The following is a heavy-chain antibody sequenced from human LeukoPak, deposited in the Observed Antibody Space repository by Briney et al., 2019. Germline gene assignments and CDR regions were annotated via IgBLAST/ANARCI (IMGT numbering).Heavy chain of an antibody. CDR3: ARTSTEQGYSYGYSGY. CDR1: GGTFSSYA. J-gene: IGHJ4*02. V-gene: IGHV1-69*01. D-gene: IGHD5-18*01. CDR2: IIPIFGTA. Sequence: ASVKVSCKASGGTFSSYAISWVRQAPGQGLEWMGGIIPIFGTANYAQKFQGRVTITADESTSTAYMELSGLRSEDTAVYYCARTSTEQGYSYGYSGYWGQGTLVTVSS.